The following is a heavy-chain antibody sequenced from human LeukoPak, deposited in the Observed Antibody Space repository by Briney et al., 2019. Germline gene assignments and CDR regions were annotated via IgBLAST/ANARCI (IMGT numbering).Heavy chain of an antibody. V-gene: IGHV1-46*01. CDR2: IKPSDGST. D-gene: IGHD2-2*01. CDR3: AREPPESYRFDY. CDR1: GYTFSNYY. Sequence: ASVKVSCKTSGYTFSNYYLHWVRQVPGQGPEWMGIIKPSDGSTQYPQKFQGRVTMTRDMSASTVYMELSSLTSEDTAMYYCAREPPESYRFDYWGQGAPVTVSS. J-gene: IGHJ4*02.